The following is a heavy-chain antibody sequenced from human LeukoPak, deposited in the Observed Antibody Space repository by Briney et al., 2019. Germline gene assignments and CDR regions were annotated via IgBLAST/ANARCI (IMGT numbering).Heavy chain of an antibody. CDR3: ARDGVATIPRGGYYGMDV. CDR2: ISSDSSTI. J-gene: IGHJ6*02. CDR1: GFTFTSYN. V-gene: IGHV3-48*02. Sequence: GGSLRLSCAASGFTFTSYNMNWVRQAPGKGLEWVSYISSDSSTIFYAGSVKGRFTISRDNVKNSLFLQLNSLRDEDTAVYYCARDGVATIPRGGYYGMDVWGQGTTVTVSS. D-gene: IGHD5-12*01.